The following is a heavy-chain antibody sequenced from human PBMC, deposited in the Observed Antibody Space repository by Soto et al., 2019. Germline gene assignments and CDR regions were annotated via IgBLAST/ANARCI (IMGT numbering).Heavy chain of an antibody. D-gene: IGHD2-8*01. CDR2: MNPNSGNT. CDR3: ARGPPVLMVYANYYYYYGMDV. CDR1: GYTFTCYD. Sequence: GASVKVSCKASGYTFTCYDINWVRQATGQGLEWMGWMNPNSGNTGYAQKFQGRVTMTRNTSISTAYMELSSLRSEDTAVYYCARGPPVLMVYANYYYYYGMDVWGQGTTVTVSS. J-gene: IGHJ6*02. V-gene: IGHV1-8*01.